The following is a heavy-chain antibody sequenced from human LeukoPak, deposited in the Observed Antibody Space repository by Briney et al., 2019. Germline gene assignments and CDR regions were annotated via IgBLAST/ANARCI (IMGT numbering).Heavy chain of an antibody. J-gene: IGHJ3*01. CDR1: GGFISSGGYY. Sequence: SETLSLTCVVSGGFISSGGYYWGWIRHPPEKGLEWIGSVHHSGITYYNTSLKSRVTISVGKSKNQFSLELTSVTAADTAVYYCARNPPNYYDSSGRMSAFDVWGQGTMVTVSS. V-gene: IGHV4-39*01. CDR3: ARNPPNYYDSSGRMSAFDV. CDR2: VHHSGIT. D-gene: IGHD3-22*01.